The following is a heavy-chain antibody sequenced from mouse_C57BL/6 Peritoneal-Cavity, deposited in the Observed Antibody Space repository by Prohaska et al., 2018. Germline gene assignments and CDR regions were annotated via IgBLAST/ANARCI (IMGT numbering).Heavy chain of an antibody. CDR2: SNSDGSAI. Sequence: EVQLLETGGDLVQPGGSRGLSCEGSGFTFSGFWMSWVRQTPGKTLEWIGDSNSDGSAINYATSIKDRFTIFRDNDKRTLYLQMSNVRSEDTATYFCMRYGSYWYFDVWGTGTTVTVSS. CDR1: GFTFSGFW. D-gene: IGHD1-1*01. J-gene: IGHJ1*03. V-gene: IGHV11-2*01. CDR3: MRYGSYWYFDV.